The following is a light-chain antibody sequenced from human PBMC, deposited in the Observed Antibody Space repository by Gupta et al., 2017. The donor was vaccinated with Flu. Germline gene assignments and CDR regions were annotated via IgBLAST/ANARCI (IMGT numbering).Light chain of an antibody. V-gene: IGKV1-5*03. J-gene: IGKJ1*01. CDR3: HQYNSYSWT. CDR1: QSISSW. CDR2: KAS. Sequence: GDRVTITCPASQSISSWLAWYVQKPGKAPKLLIYKASILQNGVPSRFSGRGSGTEFTLTISSLQPDDFATYYCHQYNSYSWTFGQGTKVEIK.